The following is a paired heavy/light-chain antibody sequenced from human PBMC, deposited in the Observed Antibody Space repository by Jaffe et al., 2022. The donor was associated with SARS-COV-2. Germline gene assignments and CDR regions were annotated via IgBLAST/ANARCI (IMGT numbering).Heavy chain of an antibody. Sequence: QVRLEESGGGVVQPGRSLRLSCAASGFTLSNCGMHWVRQAPGKGLEWVAIISLDGSNKYYVDSVKGRFTISRDTSENTLYLQMNSLRAEDTAVYYCGKDRPGEPENWGQGTLVTVSS. CDR1: GFTLSNCG. CDR3: GKDRPGEPEN. CDR2: ISLDGSNK. V-gene: IGHV3-30*18. D-gene: IGHD7-27*01. J-gene: IGHJ4*02.
Light chain of an antibody. CDR3: TSYAGTNNFPYV. CDR1: SSDVGAYNY. J-gene: IGLJ1*01. Sequence: QSALTQPPSASGSPGQSVTISCTGTSSDVGAYNYVSWYQQHPGKAPKLMIYEVTKRPSGVPDRFSGSKSGNTASLTVSGLQDEDEADYYCTSYAGTNNFPYVFGTGTKVTVL. V-gene: IGLV2-8*01. CDR2: EVT.